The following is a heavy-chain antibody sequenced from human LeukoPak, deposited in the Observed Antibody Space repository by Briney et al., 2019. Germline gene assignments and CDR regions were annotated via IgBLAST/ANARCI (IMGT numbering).Heavy chain of an antibody. Sequence: GGSLRLSCAASGFTFSSYAMSWVRQAPGKGLEWVSSISGSGGSTYYADSVKGRCTISRDNPKNTLYLQMNSLRAEDTAVYYCARGGSSWYAFWFDPWGQGTLVTVSS. D-gene: IGHD6-13*01. V-gene: IGHV3-23*01. CDR1: GFTFSSYA. J-gene: IGHJ5*02. CDR3: ARGGSSWYAFWFDP. CDR2: ISGSGGST.